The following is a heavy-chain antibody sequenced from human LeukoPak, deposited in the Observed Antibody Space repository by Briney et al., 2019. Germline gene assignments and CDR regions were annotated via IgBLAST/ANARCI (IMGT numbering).Heavy chain of an antibody. CDR1: GYTFTGYY. Sequence: ASVKVSCKASGYTFTGYYMRWVRQAPGQGLEWMGWINPNRGGTNYAQKFQGRVTITRDTSISTAYMELSRLRSDDTAVYYCARLGAYCGGDCYADYWGQGTLVTVSS. CDR2: INPNRGGT. D-gene: IGHD2-21*01. J-gene: IGHJ4*02. CDR3: ARLGAYCGGDCYADY. V-gene: IGHV1-2*02.